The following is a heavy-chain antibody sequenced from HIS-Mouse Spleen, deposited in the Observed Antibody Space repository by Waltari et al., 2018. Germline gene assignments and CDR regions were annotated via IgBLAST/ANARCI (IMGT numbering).Heavy chain of an antibody. CDR2: IYHSGST. CDR3: ARDSWAYAIEYFQH. CDR1: GHSIRSGSY. Sequence: QVQLQESGPGQVKPSETLSLTCPVSGHSIRSGSYWGWIRQPPGKGLEWIGSIYHSGSTYYNPSLKSRVTISVDTSKNQFSLKLSSVTAADTAVYYCARDSWAYAIEYFQHWGQGTLVTVSS. V-gene: IGHV4-38-2*02. J-gene: IGHJ1*01. D-gene: IGHD2-8*01.